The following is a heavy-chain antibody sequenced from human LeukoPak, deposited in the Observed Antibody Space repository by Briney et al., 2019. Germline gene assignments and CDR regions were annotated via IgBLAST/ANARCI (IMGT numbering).Heavy chain of an antibody. CDR3: AKFVARDAFDI. J-gene: IGHJ3*02. D-gene: IGHD2-21*01. V-gene: IGHV3-30*18. Sequence: PPGGSLRLSCAASGFTFSSYGMHWVRQAPGKGLEWVAVISYDGSNKYYADSVKGRFTISRDNSKNTLYLQMNSLRAEDTAVYYCAKFVARDAFDIWGQGTMVTVSP. CDR1: GFTFSSYG. CDR2: ISYDGSNK.